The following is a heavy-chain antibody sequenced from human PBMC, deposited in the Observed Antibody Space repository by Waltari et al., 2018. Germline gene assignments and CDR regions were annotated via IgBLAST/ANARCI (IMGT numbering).Heavy chain of an antibody. D-gene: IGHD3-10*01. J-gene: IGHJ4*02. CDR2: INVGNDNT. Sequence: QVQLVQSGAEVKKPGASVKVSCEASGYTFTTNPIHWVRQAPGQRLEWMGWINVGNDNTRYSQKFQGRVTITTDTSASTAYMELSNLRSEDTAVYYCAREAVRGGGCFDSWGQGTLVTVSS. V-gene: IGHV1-3*01. CDR1: GYTFTTNP. CDR3: AREAVRGGGCFDS.